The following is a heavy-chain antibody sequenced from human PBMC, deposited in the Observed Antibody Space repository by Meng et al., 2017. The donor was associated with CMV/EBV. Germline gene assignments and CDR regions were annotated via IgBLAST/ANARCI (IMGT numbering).Heavy chain of an antibody. J-gene: IGHJ6*02. V-gene: IGHV1-18*01. D-gene: IGHD3-3*01. CDR2: ISAYNGNT. Sequence: ASAKVSCKASGYTFTSYGISWVRQAPGQGLEWMGWISAYNGNTNYAQKLQGRVTMTTDTSTSTAYMELRSLRSDDTAVYYCARVAYYDFWSGYLPLYYYYYGMDVWGQGTTVTVSS. CDR3: ARVAYYDFWSGYLPLYYYYYGMDV. CDR1: GYTFTSYG.